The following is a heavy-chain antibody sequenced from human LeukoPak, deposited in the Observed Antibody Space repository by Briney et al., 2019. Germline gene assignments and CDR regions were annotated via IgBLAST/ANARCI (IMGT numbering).Heavy chain of an antibody. D-gene: IGHD1-26*01. CDR2: INHSGST. J-gene: IGHJ4*02. CDR3: ARSEFLSGSYYDY. Sequence: SETLSLTCTVSGGSISSYYWSWIRQPPGKGLEWIGEINHSGSTNYNPSLKSRVTISVDTSKNQFSLKLSSVTAADTAVYYCARSEFLSGSYYDYWGQGTLVTVSS. V-gene: IGHV4-34*01. CDR1: GGSISSYY.